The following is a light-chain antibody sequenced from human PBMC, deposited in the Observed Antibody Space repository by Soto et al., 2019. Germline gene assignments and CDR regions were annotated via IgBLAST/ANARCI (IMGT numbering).Light chain of an antibody. V-gene: IGKV1-9*01. J-gene: IGKJ4*01. CDR1: QGISSD. CDR2: AAS. Sequence: DIQLTQSPSFLSASVGDRVTITCRASQGISSDLAWYQQKPGQAPKLLIYAASTLQSGVPSRFSGSGSVTEFTLTISSLQPEDFATYYCQQLNSYPRTFCGGTKVEIK. CDR3: QQLNSYPRT.